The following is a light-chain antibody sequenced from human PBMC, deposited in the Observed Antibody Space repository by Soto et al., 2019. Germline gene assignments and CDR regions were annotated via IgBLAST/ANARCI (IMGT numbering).Light chain of an antibody. CDR3: QQSVTIPYT. J-gene: IGKJ2*01. V-gene: IGKV1-39*01. CDR2: AAS. CDR1: QSISSY. Sequence: DIQMTQSPSSLSASVGDRVTITCRASQSISSYLNWYQQKPGKAPKLLIYAASSLQSGVPSRFSGSGSGTDFTPTISSPQPEDFATYYCQQSVTIPYTFGQGTKLEIK.